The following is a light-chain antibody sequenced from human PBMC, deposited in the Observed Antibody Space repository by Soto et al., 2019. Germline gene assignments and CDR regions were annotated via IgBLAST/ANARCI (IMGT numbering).Light chain of an antibody. CDR3: QQTYRTPLT. CDR2: ATS. Sequence: DIQMTQFPLALSASVVDRCTITCLASQTIRSHLNWYQQKPGEAPKIVIYATSTLQSGVPSRFNGSVSGTDFTLTISSLQPEDFATYYCQQTYRTPLTFGGGTKVDIK. CDR1: QTIRSH. J-gene: IGKJ4*01. V-gene: IGKV1-39*01.